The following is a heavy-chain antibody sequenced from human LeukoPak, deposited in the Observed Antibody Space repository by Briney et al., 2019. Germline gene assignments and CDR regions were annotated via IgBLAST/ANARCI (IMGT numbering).Heavy chain of an antibody. CDR1: GGSFSGYY. V-gene: IGHV4-34*01. Sequence: SSETLSLTCAVYGGSFSGYYWSWIRQPTGKGLEWIGEINHSGSTNYNPSLKSRVTISVDTSKNQFSLKLSSVTAADTAVYYCARGFSASGWYSNYGMDVWGKGTTVTVSS. CDR2: INHSGST. D-gene: IGHD6-19*01. J-gene: IGHJ6*04. CDR3: ARGFSASGWYSNYGMDV.